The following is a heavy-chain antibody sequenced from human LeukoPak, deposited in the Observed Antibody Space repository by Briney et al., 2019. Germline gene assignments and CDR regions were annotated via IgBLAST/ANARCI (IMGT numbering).Heavy chain of an antibody. V-gene: IGHV3-23*01. CDR3: AKGDVLLWFGESTLDY. CDR1: GFTFSSYA. J-gene: IGHJ4*02. D-gene: IGHD3-10*01. Sequence: GGSLRLSCAASGFTFSSYAMSWVRQAPGKGLEWVSAISGSGGSTYYADSVKGRFTISRDNSKNTLYLQMNSLRAEDTAVYYCAKGDVLLWFGESTLDYWGQGTLVTVSS. CDR2: ISGSGGST.